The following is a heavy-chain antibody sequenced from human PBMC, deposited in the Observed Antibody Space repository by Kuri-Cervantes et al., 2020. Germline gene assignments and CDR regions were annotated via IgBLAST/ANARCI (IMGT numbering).Heavy chain of an antibody. CDR1: GFTFSDYY. CDR2: ISSSSSYI. CDR3: TTLVVWGSFGFDY. Sequence: GGSLRLSCAASGFTFSDYYMNWVRQAPGKGLEWVSSISSSSSYIYYADSVKGRFTVSRDNAKNSLYLQMNSLRAEDTAVYYCTTLVVWGSFGFDYWGQGTLVTVSS. V-gene: IGHV3-21*01. J-gene: IGHJ4*02. D-gene: IGHD3-16*01.